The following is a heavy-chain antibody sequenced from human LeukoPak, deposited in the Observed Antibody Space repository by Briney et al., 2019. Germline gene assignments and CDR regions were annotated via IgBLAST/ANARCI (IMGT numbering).Heavy chain of an antibody. CDR3: AKDGEVRGEDFDY. CDR1: GFTFSSYG. Sequence: PGGSLRLSCAASGFTFSSYGMHWVRQAPGKGLEWVAVISYDGSSKYYADSVKGRFTISRDNSKNTLYLQMNSLRAEDTAVYYCAKDGEVRGEDFDYWGQGTLVTVSS. D-gene: IGHD3-10*01. J-gene: IGHJ4*02. V-gene: IGHV3-30*18. CDR2: ISYDGSSK.